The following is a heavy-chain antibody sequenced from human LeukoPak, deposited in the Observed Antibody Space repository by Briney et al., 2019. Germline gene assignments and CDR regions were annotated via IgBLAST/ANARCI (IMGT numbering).Heavy chain of an antibody. CDR2: IYHSGTT. V-gene: IGHV4-30-2*01. Sequence: SQTLSLTCAVSGGSISSGGYSWSWIRQPPGKGLEWIGYIYHSGTTYYNPSLKSRVTISVDRSKNQFSLKLNSVTAADTAVYYCARVREYYYGSGSLYYFDYWGQGTLDTVSS. D-gene: IGHD3-10*01. J-gene: IGHJ4*02. CDR1: GGSISSGGYS. CDR3: ARVREYYYGSGSLYYFDY.